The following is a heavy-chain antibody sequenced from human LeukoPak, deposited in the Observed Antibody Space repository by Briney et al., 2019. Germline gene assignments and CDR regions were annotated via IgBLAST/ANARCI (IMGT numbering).Heavy chain of an antibody. CDR2: ISTSSSYI. J-gene: IGHJ6*03. Sequence: GGSLRLSCAASGFTFSSYWMSWVRQAPGKGLEWVSFISTSSSYIYYADSVKGRFTISRDNAKNSLYLQMNRLRAEDTAVYYCARDADYYDSSGYYGKIMDVWGKGTTVTISS. CDR3: ARDADYYDSSGYYGKIMDV. V-gene: IGHV3-21*01. D-gene: IGHD3-22*01. CDR1: GFTFSSYW.